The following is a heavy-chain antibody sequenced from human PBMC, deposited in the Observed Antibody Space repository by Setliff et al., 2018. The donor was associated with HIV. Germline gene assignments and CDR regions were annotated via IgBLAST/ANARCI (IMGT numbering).Heavy chain of an antibody. D-gene: IGHD6-13*01. CDR2: IIPIFGTA. J-gene: IGHJ5*02. CDR3: ARDGPIAAAGTEGLWFDP. V-gene: IGHV1-69*13. CDR1: GGTFSSYA. Sequence: SVTVSCKASGGTFSSYAISWVPQAPGQGLEWMGGIIPIFGTANYAQKFQGRVTITADESTSTAYMELSSLRSEDTAVYYCARDGPIAAAGTEGLWFDPWGQGTLVTVSS.